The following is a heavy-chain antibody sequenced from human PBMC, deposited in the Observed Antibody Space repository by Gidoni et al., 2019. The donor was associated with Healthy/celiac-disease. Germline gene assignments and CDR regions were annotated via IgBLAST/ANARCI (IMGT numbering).Heavy chain of an antibody. J-gene: IGHJ4*02. CDR2: ISYDGSNK. CDR3: AREDMTTVLYDRGYFDY. D-gene: IGHD4-4*01. V-gene: IGHV3-30-3*01. Sequence: QVQLVASGGGVVQPGRSLRLSCAASGFTFSSYAMHWVRQAPGKGLEWVAVISYDGSNKYYADSVKGRFTISRDNSKNTLYLQMNSLRAEDTAVYYCAREDMTTVLYDRGYFDYWGQGTLVTVSS. CDR1: GFTFSSYA.